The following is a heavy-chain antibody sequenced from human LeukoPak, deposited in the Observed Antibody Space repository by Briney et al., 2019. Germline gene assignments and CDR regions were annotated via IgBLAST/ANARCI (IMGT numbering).Heavy chain of an antibody. J-gene: IGHJ3*02. Sequence: ASVKVSCKASGYTFTSYDINWVRQATGQGLEWMGWMNPNSGNTGYAQKFQGRVTMTRNTSISTAYMELSSLRSEDTAVYYCASRYYYDSSGYFARPDDAFDIWGQGTMVTVSS. V-gene: IGHV1-8*01. D-gene: IGHD3-22*01. CDR3: ASRYYYDSSGYFARPDDAFDI. CDR1: GYTFTSYD. CDR2: MNPNSGNT.